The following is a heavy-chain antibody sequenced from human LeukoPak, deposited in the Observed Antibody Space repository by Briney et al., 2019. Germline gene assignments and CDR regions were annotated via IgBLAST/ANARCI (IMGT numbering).Heavy chain of an antibody. CDR3: ARDSGPGVLFY. D-gene: IGHD1-1*01. CDR2: IYYSGST. Sequence: SETLSLTCTVSGGSISSYYWSWVRQPPGKGLEWIGYIYYSGSTNYNPSLKSRVTISLDTSKNRFSLKLSSVTAADTAVYCCARDSGPGVLFYWGQGTLVTVSS. V-gene: IGHV4-59*01. CDR1: GGSISSYY. J-gene: IGHJ4*02.